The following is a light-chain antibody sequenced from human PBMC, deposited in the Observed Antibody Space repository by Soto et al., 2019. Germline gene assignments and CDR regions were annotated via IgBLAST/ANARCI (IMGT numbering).Light chain of an antibody. CDR1: QSVSSSY. CDR2: DAS. V-gene: IGKV3-20*01. Sequence: EIVLTQSPGTLSLSPGERATLSCRASQSVSSSYLAWYQQKPGQAPRLLIYDASSRATGIPDRFSGSGSGTDFTLTISRLEPEDLAGYYCQQYGSSLYTVGRGTKLEIK. CDR3: QQYGSSLYT. J-gene: IGKJ2*01.